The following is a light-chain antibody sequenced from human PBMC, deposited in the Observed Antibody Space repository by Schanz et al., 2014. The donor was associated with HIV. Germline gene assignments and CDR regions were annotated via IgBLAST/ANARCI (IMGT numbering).Light chain of an antibody. Sequence: AIRITQSPSSLSASTGDRVTITCRASQDFRTYLPWYQQKPGQAPNLLIYSASTLHSGVPSRFSGSGSGTDFTLTISCLQSEDFATYYCQQYYTYPRTFGQGTKVEV. CDR1: QDFRTY. J-gene: IGKJ1*01. V-gene: IGKV1-8*01. CDR2: SAS. CDR3: QQYYTYPRT.